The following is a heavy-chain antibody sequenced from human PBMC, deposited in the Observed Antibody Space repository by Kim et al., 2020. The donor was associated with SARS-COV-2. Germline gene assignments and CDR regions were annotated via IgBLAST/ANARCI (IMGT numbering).Heavy chain of an antibody. CDR3: AKRSRSRSTDHGLDV. Sequence: GGSLRLSCAASGFTFRSYGMSWVRQAPGKGLEWVSGIRGNEAYTWYADSVKGRFTISRDNSRNTLYLQMNSLRAEDTAIYYCAKRSRSRSTDHGLDVWGRGTLVTVSS. CDR1: GFTFRSYG. D-gene: IGHD3-10*01. J-gene: IGHJ6*02. V-gene: IGHV3-23*01. CDR2: IRGNEAYT.